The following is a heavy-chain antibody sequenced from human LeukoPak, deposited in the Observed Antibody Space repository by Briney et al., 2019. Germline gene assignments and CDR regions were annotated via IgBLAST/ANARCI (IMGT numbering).Heavy chain of an antibody. CDR1: GFTFSSYS. CDR2: ISSSSSYI. V-gene: IGHV3-21*01. J-gene: IGHJ3*02. Sequence: PGGSLRLSCAASGFTFSSYSMNWVRQAPGKGLEWVSSISSSSSYIYYADSVKGRFTISRDNAKNSLYLQMNSLRAEDTAVYYCARSYNSGRGAFDIWGQGTMVTVSS. D-gene: IGHD3-10*01. CDR3: ARSYNSGRGAFDI.